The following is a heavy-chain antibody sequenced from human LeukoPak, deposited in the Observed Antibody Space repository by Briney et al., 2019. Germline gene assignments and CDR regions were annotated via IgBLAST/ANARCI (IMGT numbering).Heavy chain of an antibody. CDR2: ISYDGSNK. CDR1: GFTFSSYG. D-gene: IGHD6-19*01. V-gene: IGHV3-30*03. J-gene: IGHJ4*02. Sequence: GGSLGLSCAASGFTFSSYGMHWVRQAPGKGLEWVAVISYDGSNKYYADSVKGRFTISRDNSKNTLYLQMNSLRAEDTAVYYCARGYSSGWPVGYFDYWGQGTLVTVSS. CDR3: ARGYSSGWPVGYFDY.